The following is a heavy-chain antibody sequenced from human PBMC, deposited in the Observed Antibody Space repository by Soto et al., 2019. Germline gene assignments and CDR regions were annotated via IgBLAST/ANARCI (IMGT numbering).Heavy chain of an antibody. V-gene: IGHV4-30-4*01. CDR1: GDSISNLDYF. J-gene: IGHJ5*01. CDR3: ARGRYCLTGRCFPNWFDS. Sequence: SKTLSLTCSVSGDSISNLDYFWAWIRQPPGQALEYIGYIYKSATTYYNPSFESRVAISVDTSKSQFSLNVTSVTAADTAVYFCARGRYCLTGRCFPNWFDSWGQGALVTVSS. CDR2: IYKSATT. D-gene: IGHD7-27*01.